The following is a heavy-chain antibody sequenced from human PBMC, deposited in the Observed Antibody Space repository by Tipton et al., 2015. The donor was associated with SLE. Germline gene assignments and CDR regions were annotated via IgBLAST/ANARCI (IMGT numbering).Heavy chain of an antibody. D-gene: IGHD3/OR15-3a*01. J-gene: IGHJ6*04. Sequence: SLRLSCAASGFTFSSSWMHWVRQAPGKGLVWVSRINSDGTYTTYADAVKGRFSISRDNAKNTLYLQMNSLRAEDTAVYFCARERMDLDVWGKGITVTVSA. V-gene: IGHV3-74*01. CDR3: ARERMDLDV. CDR2: INSDGTYT. CDR1: GFTFSSSW.